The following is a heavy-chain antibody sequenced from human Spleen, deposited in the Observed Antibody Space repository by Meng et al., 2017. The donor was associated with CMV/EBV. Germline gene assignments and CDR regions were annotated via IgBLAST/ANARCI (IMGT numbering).Heavy chain of an antibody. V-gene: IGHV4-31*03. J-gene: IGHJ4*02. CDR2: IYYSGST. Sequence: FPVSGGSISSGGYYWSWIRQHPGKGLEWIGYIYYSGSTYYTPSLKSRVTISVDTSKNQFSLKLSSVTAADTAVYYCARGIAAAGTDYWGQGTLVAVSS. D-gene: IGHD6-13*01. CDR1: GGSISSGGYY. CDR3: ARGIAAAGTDY.